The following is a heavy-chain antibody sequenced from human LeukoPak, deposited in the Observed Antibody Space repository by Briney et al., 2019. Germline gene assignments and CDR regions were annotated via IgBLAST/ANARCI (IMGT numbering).Heavy chain of an antibody. Sequence: ASLKVSCKTSGDTFRTYDIHWVRQAPEQGLEWMGRIIPIGDIADYAQKFQGRVTMTADKSTTTAYTEVRSLKSEDTAFYYCARISDSTRVTAAFDVWGQGTMVTVS. J-gene: IGHJ3*01. CDR3: ARISDSTRVTAAFDV. D-gene: IGHD2-2*01. V-gene: IGHV1-69*04. CDR2: IIPIGDIA. CDR1: GDTFRTYD.